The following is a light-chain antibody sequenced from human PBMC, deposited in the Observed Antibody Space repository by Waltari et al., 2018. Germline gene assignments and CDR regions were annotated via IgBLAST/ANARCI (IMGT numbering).Light chain of an antibody. V-gene: IGKV3-20*01. J-gene: IGKJ1*01. CDR3: QHYVRLPVT. CDR2: GAS. Sequence: EIVLTQSPGTLSLSPGERATLSCWASQSVGGTLAWYQQKPGQAPRLLIYGASSRATGIPDRCSGSGSGTVFSLSISRLEPEGSAVYYCQHYVRLPVTFGQGTKVEIK. CDR1: QSVGGT.